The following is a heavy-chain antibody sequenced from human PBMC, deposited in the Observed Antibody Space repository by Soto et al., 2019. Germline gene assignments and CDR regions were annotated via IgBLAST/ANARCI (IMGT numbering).Heavy chain of an antibody. V-gene: IGHV4-4*07. CDR2: IYTSGST. J-gene: IGHJ5*02. D-gene: IGHD3-22*01. CDR1: GGSISGYC. CDR3: ARDRGSSGYYPNWFDP. Sequence: PSETLSLTCTVAGGSISGYCWSWIRQPAGKGLEWIGRIYTSGSTNYNPSLKSRVTMSVDTSKNQFSLKLSSVTAADTAVYYCARDRGSSGYYPNWFDPWGQGTLVTVSS.